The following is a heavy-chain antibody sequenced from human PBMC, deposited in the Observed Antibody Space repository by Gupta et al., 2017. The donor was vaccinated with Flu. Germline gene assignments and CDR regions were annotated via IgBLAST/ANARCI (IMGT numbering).Heavy chain of an antibody. Sequence: EVQLVESGGGLVQRGGSLRLSCTASAFTVSPAYMTWVRQAPGKGLEWVSVIYGGESTKYAESVKGRFAISRDNSQNTVYLQMNSLTPEDTAVYYCAKGTAKTRYNEHVGLYSYAMDVWGPGTTVTVSS. CDR2: IYGGEST. V-gene: IGHV3-66*02. D-gene: IGHD3-16*02. CDR1: AFTVSPAY. J-gene: IGHJ6*02. CDR3: AKGTAKTRYNEHVGLYSYAMDV.